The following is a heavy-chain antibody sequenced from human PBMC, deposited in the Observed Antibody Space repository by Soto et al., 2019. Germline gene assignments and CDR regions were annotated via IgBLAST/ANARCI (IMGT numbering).Heavy chain of an antibody. V-gene: IGHV4-39*01. J-gene: IGHJ4*02. CDR3: ASRHCSGGSRYNPGFDS. CDR1: GASLSSISYY. D-gene: IGHD2-15*01. CDR2: IFFTGNI. Sequence: LSLTCTVSGASLSSISYYWGWIRHPPGKGLEWVGSIFFTGNIYYNPSLKSRVTISVDTSRNQFSLMVNSVTAADTAVYYCASRHCSGGSRYNPGFDSWGQGALVTVSS.